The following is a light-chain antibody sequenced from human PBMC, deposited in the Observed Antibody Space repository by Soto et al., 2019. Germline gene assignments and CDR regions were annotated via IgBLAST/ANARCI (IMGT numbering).Light chain of an antibody. J-gene: IGKJ3*01. Sequence: EIVLTQSPGTLSLSPGERATLSCRASQSVSPYLAWYQHKPGQAPGLLIYGASSRATGIPDRFSGSGSGTDFTLTISRVEPEDFAVYYCQQYGSSPLVTFGHGTKVDIK. V-gene: IGKV3-20*01. CDR2: GAS. CDR3: QQYGSSPLVT. CDR1: QSVSPY.